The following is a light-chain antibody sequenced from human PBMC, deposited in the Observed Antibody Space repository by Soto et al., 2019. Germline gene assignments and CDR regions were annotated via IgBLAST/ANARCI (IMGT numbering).Light chain of an antibody. Sequence: EIVMTQSPATLSVSPWEGATLSCRASQGIGSTLAWYQHKPGQTPRLLIYDASTRATGIPARFSGSGSGTEFTLTISSLQSEDFAVYYCQQYSNWPPWTFGQGTKVDIK. V-gene: IGKV3-15*01. J-gene: IGKJ1*01. CDR1: QGIGST. CDR3: QQYSNWPPWT. CDR2: DAS.